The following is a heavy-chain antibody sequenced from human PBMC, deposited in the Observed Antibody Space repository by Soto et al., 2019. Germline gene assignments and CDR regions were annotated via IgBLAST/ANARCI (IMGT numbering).Heavy chain of an antibody. CDR2: ISYDGSDQ. D-gene: IGHD3-10*01. Sequence: QVQLVESGGGVVQPGRSLRLSCAASGFTFSSYGMYWVRQAPGKGLEWVARISYDGSDQFYGDSVKGRFTISRDNSKNILYVKMNSLRSEDTAGYYCAKDTGADYWGQGTVVTVSA. CDR1: GFTFSSYG. J-gene: IGHJ4*02. CDR3: AKDTGADY. V-gene: IGHV3-30*18.